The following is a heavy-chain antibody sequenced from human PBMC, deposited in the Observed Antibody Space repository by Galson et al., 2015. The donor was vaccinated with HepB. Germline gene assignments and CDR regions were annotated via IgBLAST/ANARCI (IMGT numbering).Heavy chain of an antibody. Sequence: SLRLSCAASGFTFSSYEMNWVHQAPGKGLEWVSYISSSGSTIYYADSVKGRFTISRDNAKNSLYLQMNSLRAEDTAVYYCARVAKLSNYYGSGSYYLNRLDYWGQGTLVTVSS. CDR3: ARVAKLSNYYGSGSYYLNRLDY. D-gene: IGHD3-10*01. J-gene: IGHJ4*02. CDR2: ISSSGSTI. CDR1: GFTFSSYE. V-gene: IGHV3-48*03.